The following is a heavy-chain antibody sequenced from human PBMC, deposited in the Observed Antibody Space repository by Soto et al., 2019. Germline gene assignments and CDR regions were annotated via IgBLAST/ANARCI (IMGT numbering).Heavy chain of an antibody. J-gene: IGHJ4*02. CDR2: IYYSGST. V-gene: IGHV4-39*01. CDR1: GGSISSSSYY. Sequence: SETLSLTCTVSGGSISSSSYYWGWIRQPPGKGLEWIGSIYYSGSTYYNPSLKSRVTISVDTSKNQFSLKLSSVTAADTAVYYCARIAVAGTLNDYWGQGTLVTVSS. CDR3: ARIAVAGTLNDY. D-gene: IGHD6-19*01.